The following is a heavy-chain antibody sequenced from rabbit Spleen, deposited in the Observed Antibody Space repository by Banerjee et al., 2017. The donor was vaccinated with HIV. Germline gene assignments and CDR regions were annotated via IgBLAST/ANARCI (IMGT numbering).Heavy chain of an antibody. D-gene: IGHD8-1*01. CDR1: GFTLSSYYM. J-gene: IGHJ6*01. V-gene: IGHV1S45*01. CDR2: IAGSSSGFT. Sequence: QEQLEESGGDLVQPGGSLKLSCTASGFTLSSYYMNWVRQAPGKGLEWISCIAGSSSGFTYSATWAKGRFTCSKTSSTTVTLQMTSLTVADTATYFCARDTGSSFSSYGMDLWGPGTLVTVS. CDR3: ARDTGSSFSSYGMDL.